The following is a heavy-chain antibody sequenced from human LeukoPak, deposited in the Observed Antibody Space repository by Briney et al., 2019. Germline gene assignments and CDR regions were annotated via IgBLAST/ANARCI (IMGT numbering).Heavy chain of an antibody. Sequence: SETLSLTCTVSGGSISSYYWSWIRQPAGKGLEWIGRIYTSGSTNYNPSLKSRVTMSVDTSKNQFSLKLSSVTAADTAVYYCARKGAVAGPYYFDYWGQGTLVTVSS. V-gene: IGHV4-4*07. D-gene: IGHD6-19*01. CDR3: ARKGAVAGPYYFDY. CDR2: IYTSGST. CDR1: GGSISSYY. J-gene: IGHJ4*02.